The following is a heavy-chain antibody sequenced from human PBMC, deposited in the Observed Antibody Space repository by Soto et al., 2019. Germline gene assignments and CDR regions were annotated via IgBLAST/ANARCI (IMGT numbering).Heavy chain of an antibody. Sequence: SETLSLTCTVSGGSVSSGDYYWSWIRQPPGKGLEWIGYIYYSGSTNYNPSLKSRVSISLDTSKNQFSLRLTSVTAADTAVYYCARIPVDTYMINWFDPWGQGALVTVSS. CDR1: GGSVSSGDYY. V-gene: IGHV4-61*08. D-gene: IGHD5-18*01. CDR2: IYYSGST. J-gene: IGHJ5*02. CDR3: ARIPVDTYMINWFDP.